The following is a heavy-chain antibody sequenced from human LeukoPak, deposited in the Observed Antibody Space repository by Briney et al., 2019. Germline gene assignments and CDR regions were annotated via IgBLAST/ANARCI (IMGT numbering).Heavy chain of an antibody. Sequence: ASVKVSSKASGYTFTSYDINWVRQATGQGLECRGWMNPNSGNTGYAQKFQGRVTMTRNTSISTDYMELSRLRSEDTAVYYCARAPMYRSSVRGRVIWFDRWGQGTLVTVSS. CDR1: GYTFTSYD. CDR3: ARAPMYRSSVRGRVIWFDR. CDR2: MNPNSGNT. J-gene: IGHJ5*02. V-gene: IGHV1-8*01. D-gene: IGHD3-10*01.